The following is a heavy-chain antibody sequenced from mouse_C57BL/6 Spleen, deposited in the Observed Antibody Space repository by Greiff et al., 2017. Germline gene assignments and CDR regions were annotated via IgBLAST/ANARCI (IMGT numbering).Heavy chain of an antibody. D-gene: IGHD1-1*01. CDR2: LDPSDSYT. V-gene: IGHV1-69*01. J-gene: IGHJ1*03. Sequence: QVQLQQPGAELVMPGASVKLSCKASGYTFTSYWMHWVKQRPGQGLEWIGELDPSDSYTNYNQKFKGKSTLTVDKSSSPAYMQLSSLTSEDSAVYYCARGGSSYPTENFDVWGTGTTVTVSS. CDR3: ARGGSSYPTENFDV. CDR1: GYTFTSYW.